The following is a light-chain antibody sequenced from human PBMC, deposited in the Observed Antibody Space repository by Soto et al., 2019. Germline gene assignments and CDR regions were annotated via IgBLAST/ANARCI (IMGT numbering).Light chain of an antibody. V-gene: IGKV1-39*01. CDR1: QSISSY. CDR3: QQSYRTPST. Sequence: DIQMTQSPSSLSASVGDRVTITCRASQSISSYLNWYQQKPGKAPNLVIYTASNLQSGVPSRFSGSGSGTDFTLTISSLQPEDFATYFCQQSYRTPSTSGQGTKV. J-gene: IGKJ1*01. CDR2: TAS.